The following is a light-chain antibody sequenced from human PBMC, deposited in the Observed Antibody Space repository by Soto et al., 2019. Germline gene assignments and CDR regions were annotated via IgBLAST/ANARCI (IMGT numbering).Light chain of an antibody. Sequence: DIQMTQSPSTLSASVRERVTITCRASQSISSWLAWYQQKPGKAPKLLIYKASSLESGVPSRFSGSGSGTEFTLTISSLQPDDFATYYCQQYNRYPYTFGQGTKLEIK. CDR2: KAS. CDR3: QQYNRYPYT. V-gene: IGKV1-5*03. CDR1: QSISSW. J-gene: IGKJ2*01.